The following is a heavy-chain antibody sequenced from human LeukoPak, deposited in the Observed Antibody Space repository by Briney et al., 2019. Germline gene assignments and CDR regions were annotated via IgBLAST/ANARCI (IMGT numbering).Heavy chain of an antibody. CDR2: ISRDGST. D-gene: IGHD1-26*01. CDR1: GDSISSALW. CDR3: TTSSGWYSLNY. J-gene: IGHJ4*02. Sequence: SETLSLTCAVSGDSISSALWWNWVRQPPGKGLDWIGEISRDGSTKYNPSLKNRVTISKDNFKNQFSLKLNSVTAADTAVYYCTTSSGWYSLNYWGQGVLITVSS. V-gene: IGHV4-4*02.